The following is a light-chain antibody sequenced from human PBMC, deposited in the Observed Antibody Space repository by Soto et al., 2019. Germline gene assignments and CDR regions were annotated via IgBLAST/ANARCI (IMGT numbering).Light chain of an antibody. J-gene: IGLJ1*01. V-gene: IGLV2-8*01. Sequence: QSVLTQPPSASGSPGQSVTISCAGTSSDVGGYNYVSWYLQYPGKVPKLMIYEVSERPSGVPDRFSGSKSGNTAFLTVSGLQAEDEADYYCLSYADTAYVFGTGTKLTVL. CDR1: SSDVGGYNY. CDR2: EVS. CDR3: LSYADTAYV.